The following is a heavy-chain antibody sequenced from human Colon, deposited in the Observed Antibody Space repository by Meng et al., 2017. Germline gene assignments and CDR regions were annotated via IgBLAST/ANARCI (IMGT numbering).Heavy chain of an antibody. CDR3: ATGLRHGDWFDP. D-gene: IGHD4-17*01. CDR2: IDHFGIS. J-gene: IGHJ5*02. V-gene: IGHV4-34*02. Sequence: QKGGEGLLRPSETLSLTCAASGGSFSGFYWSWIRQPPGKGLEWIGEIDHFGISNYNSSLKGRLTMSVDTSKKQISLTLTSVTAADTAVYYCATGLRHGDWFDPWGPGTLVTVSS. CDR1: GGSFSGFY.